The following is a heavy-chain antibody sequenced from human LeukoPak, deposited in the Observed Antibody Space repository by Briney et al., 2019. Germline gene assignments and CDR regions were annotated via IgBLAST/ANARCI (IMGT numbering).Heavy chain of an antibody. CDR2: IYYSGST. D-gene: IGHD2-2*01. Sequence: SETLSLTCTVSGGSISSYYWSWIRQPPGKGLEWIGYIYYSGSTNYNPSLKSRVTISVDTSKNQFSLKLSSVTAADTAVYYCARVARGEYCSSTSCPGYFQHWGQGTLVTVSS. V-gene: IGHV4-59*01. CDR1: GGSISSYY. J-gene: IGHJ1*01. CDR3: ARVARGEYCSSTSCPGYFQH.